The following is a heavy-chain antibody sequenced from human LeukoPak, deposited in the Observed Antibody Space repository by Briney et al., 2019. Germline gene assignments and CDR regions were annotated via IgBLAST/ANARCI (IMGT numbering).Heavy chain of an antibody. CDR1: GFTFSNAR. CDR3: TAFGRTDI. CDR2: IKSKTDGATT. J-gene: IGHJ3*02. Sequence: PGGSLRLSCAASGFTFSNARMSWVRQAPGKGLEWVGRIKSKTDGATTDYAAPVKGRFTISRDDSKNTLYLQMNSLKTEDTAVYYCTAFGRTDIWGQGTMVTVSS. V-gene: IGHV3-15*01. D-gene: IGHD3-16*01.